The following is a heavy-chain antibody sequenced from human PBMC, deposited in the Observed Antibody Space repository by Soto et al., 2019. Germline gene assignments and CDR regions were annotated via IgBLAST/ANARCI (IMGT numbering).Heavy chain of an antibody. CDR3: ARDYSGSYSHHPGNY. J-gene: IGHJ4*02. D-gene: IGHD1-26*01. Sequence: PGGSLRLSCAASGFTFSSYSMNWVRQAPGKGLEWVSSISSSSSYIYYADSVKGRFTISRDNAKNSLYLQMNSLRAEDTAVYYCARDYSGSYSHHPGNYWGQGTLVTVSS. V-gene: IGHV3-21*01. CDR2: ISSSSSYI. CDR1: GFTFSSYS.